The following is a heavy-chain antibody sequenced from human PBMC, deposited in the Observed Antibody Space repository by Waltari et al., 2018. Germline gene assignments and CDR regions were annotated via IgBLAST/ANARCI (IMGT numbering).Heavy chain of an antibody. Sequence: QVQLQQWGAGLLKPSETLSLTCAVYGGSFSGYYWSWIRQPPGKGREWIGEINHSGSTNSNPSRKSRVTISVDTSKNQFSLKLSSVTAADTAVYYCARDRRIAVALHWFDPWGQGTLVTVSS. J-gene: IGHJ5*02. CDR2: INHSGST. CDR3: ARDRRIAVALHWFDP. V-gene: IGHV4-34*01. CDR1: GGSFSGYY. D-gene: IGHD6-19*01.